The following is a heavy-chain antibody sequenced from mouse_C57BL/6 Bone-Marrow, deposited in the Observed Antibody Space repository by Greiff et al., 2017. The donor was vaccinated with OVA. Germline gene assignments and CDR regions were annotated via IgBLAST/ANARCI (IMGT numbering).Heavy chain of an antibody. CDR1: GYTFTSYW. V-gene: IGHV1-50*01. J-gene: IGHJ2*01. Sequence: QVQLQQPGAELVKPGASVKLSCKASGYTFTSYWMQWVKQRPGQGLEWIGEIDPSDSYTNYNQKFKGKATLTVDTSSSTAYMQLSSLTSEDSAVYYCARWGTTVVAPDYWGQGTTLTVSS. CDR2: IDPSDSYT. CDR3: ARWGTTVVAPDY. D-gene: IGHD1-1*01.